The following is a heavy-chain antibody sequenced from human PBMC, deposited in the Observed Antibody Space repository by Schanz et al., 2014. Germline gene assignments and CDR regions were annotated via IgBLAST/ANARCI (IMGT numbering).Heavy chain of an antibody. Sequence: VQLVESGGGLVQPGGSLRLSCAASTFTFSSDWMSWVRQAPGKGLEWVANIKEDGSVKDYVDSVKGRFTISRDNAKNSLYLQMNSLRAEDTAVYFCAKIERNEDWGQGTLVTVSS. J-gene: IGHJ4*02. D-gene: IGHD1-1*01. CDR2: IKEDGSVK. CDR3: AKIERNED. V-gene: IGHV3-7*05. CDR1: TFTFSSDW.